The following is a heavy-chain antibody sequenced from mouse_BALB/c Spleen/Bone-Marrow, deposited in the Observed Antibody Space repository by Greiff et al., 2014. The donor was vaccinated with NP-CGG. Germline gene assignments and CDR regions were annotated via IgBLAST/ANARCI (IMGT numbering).Heavy chain of an antibody. V-gene: IGHV1S132*01. CDR2: IFPGTGTT. CDR3: AREGSRLRGYFDV. D-gene: IGHD1-1*01. J-gene: IGHJ1*01. CDR1: GYTFTSYW. Sequence: QVQLKHSGAELVKPGASVKLFCKTSGYTFTSYWIQWVKQRPGQGLGWIGEIFPGTGTTYYNEKFKGKATLTIDTSSSTAYMQLSSLTSEDSAVYFCAREGSRLRGYFDVWGAGTTVTVSS.